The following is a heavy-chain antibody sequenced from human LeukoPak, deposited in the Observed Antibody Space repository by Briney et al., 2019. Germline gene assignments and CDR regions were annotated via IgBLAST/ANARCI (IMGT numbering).Heavy chain of an antibody. CDR2: INPNRGGT. J-gene: IGHJ6*02. CDR3: ARVKYSSSWYHYGMDV. Sequence: GASVKVSCKASGYTFTGYYMHWVRQAPGQGLEWMGRINPNRGGTNYAQKFQGRVTMTRDTSISTAYMELSRLRSDDTAVYYCARVKYSSSWYHYGMDVWGQGTTVTVSS. CDR1: GYTFTGYY. D-gene: IGHD6-13*01. V-gene: IGHV1-2*06.